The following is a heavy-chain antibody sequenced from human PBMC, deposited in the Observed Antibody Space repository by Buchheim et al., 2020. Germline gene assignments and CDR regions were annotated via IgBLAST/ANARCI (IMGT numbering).Heavy chain of an antibody. CDR1: GYTFTSYY. D-gene: IGHD3-16*02. V-gene: IGHV1-46*01. Sequence: QVQLVQSGAEVKKPGASVKVSCKASGYTFTSYYMHWVRQAPGQGLEWMGIINPSGGSTSYAQKFQGRVTMTRDTSTSTVYMELGSLRSEETAVYYCARGRMITFGGVIVSQWYDFDPWGQGTL. CDR2: INPSGGST. CDR3: ARGRMITFGGVIVSQWYDFDP. J-gene: IGHJ5*02.